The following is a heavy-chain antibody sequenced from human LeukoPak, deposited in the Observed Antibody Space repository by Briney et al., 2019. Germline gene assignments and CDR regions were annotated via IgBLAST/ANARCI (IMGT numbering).Heavy chain of an antibody. V-gene: IGHV3-23*01. CDR2: ISGSGGRT. CDR1: GFTFDDYA. CDR3: AKVEGGREFDY. D-gene: IGHD3-16*01. J-gene: IGHJ4*02. Sequence: GGSLRLSCAASGFTFDDYAMHWVRQAPGKGLEWVSGISGSGGRTYYADSVKGRFTISRDNSKNTVYLQMNSLRAEDTAVYYCAKVEGGREFDYWGQGTLVTVSS.